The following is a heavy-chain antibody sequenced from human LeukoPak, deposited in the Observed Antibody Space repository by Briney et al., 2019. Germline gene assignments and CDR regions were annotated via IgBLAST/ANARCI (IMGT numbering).Heavy chain of an antibody. D-gene: IGHD4-23*01. V-gene: IGHV3-30*02. Sequence: GGSLRLSCAASGFTFSSYGMHWVRQAPGKGLEWVAFIRYDGSNKYYADSVKGRFTISRDNSKNTLYLQMNSLRAEDTAVYYCAKEAVVISPEYFQHWGQGTLVTVSS. J-gene: IGHJ1*01. CDR3: AKEAVVISPEYFQH. CDR1: GFTFSSYG. CDR2: IRYDGSNK.